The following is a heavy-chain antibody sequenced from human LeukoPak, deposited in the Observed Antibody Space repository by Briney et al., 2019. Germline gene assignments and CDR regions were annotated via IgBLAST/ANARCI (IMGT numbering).Heavy chain of an antibody. CDR1: GFTVSSNY. Sequence: GGSLRLSCAASGFTVSSNYMSWVRQAPGKGLEWVSVIYSGGSTYYADSVKGRFTISRDNSKNTLYLQMNSLRAEDTAVYYCAKTRPEATLFDYWGQGTLVTVSS. D-gene: IGHD2-2*01. CDR3: AKTRPEATLFDY. CDR2: IYSGGST. J-gene: IGHJ4*02. V-gene: IGHV3-53*01.